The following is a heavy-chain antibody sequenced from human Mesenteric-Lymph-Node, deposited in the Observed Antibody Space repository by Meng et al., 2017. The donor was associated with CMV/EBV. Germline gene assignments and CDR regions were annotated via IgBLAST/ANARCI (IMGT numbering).Heavy chain of an antibody. V-gene: IGHV3-11*04. Sequence: CAASGFTFSDYYMSWIRQAPGKGLEWVSYISSSGNTVYYADSVKGRFTISRDNAKNSLYLQMNSLRAEDTAVYYCARTIQRTSKRFDPWGQGTLVTVSS. CDR2: ISSSGNTV. CDR3: ARTIQRTSKRFDP. D-gene: IGHD2-21*01. CDR1: GFTFSDYY. J-gene: IGHJ5*02.